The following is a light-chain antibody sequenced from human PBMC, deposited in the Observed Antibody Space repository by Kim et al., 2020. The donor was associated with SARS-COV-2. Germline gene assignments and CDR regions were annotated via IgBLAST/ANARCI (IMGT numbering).Light chain of an antibody. CDR2: DVS. CDR1: SSDVGGYNY. J-gene: IGLJ2*01. CDR3: SSYTSSSTLE. Sequence: GQSITISCTGTSSDVGGYNYVSWYQQHPGKAPKLMIYDVSNRPSGVSNRFSGSKSGNTASLTISGLQAEDEADYYCSSYTSSSTLEIGGGTKLTVL. V-gene: IGLV2-14*03.